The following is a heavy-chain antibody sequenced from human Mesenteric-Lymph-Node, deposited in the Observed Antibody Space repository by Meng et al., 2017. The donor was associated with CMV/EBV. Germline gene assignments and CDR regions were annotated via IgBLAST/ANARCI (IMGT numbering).Heavy chain of an antibody. D-gene: IGHD4-23*01. CDR2: INHSGST. V-gene: IGHV4-34*01. J-gene: IGHJ4*02. CDR1: GGSFSGYY. Sequence: QGHLQQWGAGLLKPSETLSLTCAFYGGSFSGYYWSWIRQPPGKGLEWIGEINHSGSTNYNPSLKSRVTISVDTSKNQFSLKLSSVTAADTAVYYCARHQRWLKSEGGFNYWGQGTLVTVSS. CDR3: ARHQRWLKSEGGFNY.